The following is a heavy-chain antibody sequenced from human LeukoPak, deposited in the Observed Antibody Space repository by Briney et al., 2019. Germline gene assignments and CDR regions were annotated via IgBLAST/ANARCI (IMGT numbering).Heavy chain of an antibody. CDR2: IYYSGST. CDR3: ARELDDAFDI. D-gene: IGHD1-1*01. CDR1: GRPISCYY. V-gene: IGHV4-59*01. J-gene: IGHJ3*02. Sequence: SETLSLTCSVSGRPISCYYWGWIRQPPGRGREWMGYIYYSGSTNYNPTLKSRVTISVDTSKNQLSLKRSSVTAADTAVYYCARELDDAFDIWGQGTMVTVSS.